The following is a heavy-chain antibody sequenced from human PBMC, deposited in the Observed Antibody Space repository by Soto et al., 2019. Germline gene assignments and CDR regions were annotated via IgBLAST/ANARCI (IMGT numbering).Heavy chain of an antibody. J-gene: IGHJ5*02. CDR3: AKAGMTTVVTGWFDP. D-gene: IGHD4-17*01. V-gene: IGHV3-30*18. Sequence: GGSLRLSYAAFGFPFSSYVMHWIRQATGKGLEWVAVISYDGSNKYYADSVKGRFTISRDNSKNTLYLQMNSLRAEDTAVYYCAKAGMTTVVTGWFDPWGQGTLVTVSS. CDR1: GFPFSSYV. CDR2: ISYDGSNK.